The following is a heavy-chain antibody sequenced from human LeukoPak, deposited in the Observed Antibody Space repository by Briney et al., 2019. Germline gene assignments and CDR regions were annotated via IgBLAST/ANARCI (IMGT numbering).Heavy chain of an antibody. CDR1: GITLSNYG. CDR3: ARWVVPAARNYYYMDV. D-gene: IGHD2-2*01. J-gene: IGHJ6*03. Sequence: GGSLRLSCAVSGITLSNYGMSWVRQAPGKGLEWVAGISDSGGSTNYADSVKGRFTISRDNPKNTLYLQMNSLRAEDTAVYYCARWVVPAARNYYYMDVWGKGTTVTVSS. V-gene: IGHV3-23*01. CDR2: ISDSGGST.